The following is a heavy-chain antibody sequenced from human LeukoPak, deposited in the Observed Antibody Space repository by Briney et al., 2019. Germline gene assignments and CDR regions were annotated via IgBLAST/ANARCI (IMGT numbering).Heavy chain of an antibody. V-gene: IGHV3-30-3*01. D-gene: IGHD6-19*01. J-gene: IGHJ5*02. CDR2: ISYDGSNK. Sequence: GGSLRLSCAASGFSFDTSAMHWVRQAPGKGLEWVAVISYDGSNKYYADSVKGRFTISRDNSKNTLYLQMNSLRAEDTAVYYCAREQWLVHKRSWFDPWGQGTLVTVSS. CDR3: AREQWLVHKRSWFDP. CDR1: GFSFDTSA.